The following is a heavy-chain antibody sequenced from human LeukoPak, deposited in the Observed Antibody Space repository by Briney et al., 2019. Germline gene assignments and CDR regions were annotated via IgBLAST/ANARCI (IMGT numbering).Heavy chain of an antibody. Sequence: PGGSLRLSCAASGFTFSSYGMHWVRQAPGKVLEWVAFIRYDGSNKYYADSVKGRFTISRDNSKNTLYLQMNSLRAEDTAVYYCAKDGRMVRGGDYYYYYYMDVWGKGTTVTISS. CDR1: GFTFSSYG. V-gene: IGHV3-30*02. CDR2: IRYDGSNK. J-gene: IGHJ6*03. D-gene: IGHD3-10*01. CDR3: AKDGRMVRGGDYYYYYYMDV.